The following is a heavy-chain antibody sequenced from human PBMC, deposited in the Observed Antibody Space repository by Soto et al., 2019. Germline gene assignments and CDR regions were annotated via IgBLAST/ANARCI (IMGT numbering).Heavy chain of an antibody. J-gene: IGHJ6*02. Sequence: GASVKVSCKASGYTFTRSGISWVRQAPGQGLEWMGWISTYNGDTNYAQTFQGRVTMTTDRSTSTVYMELRSLRSDDTAFYYCAREGVAPYYYYGMDVWGQGTPVTVSS. CDR1: GYTFTRSG. CDR3: AREGVAPYYYYGMDV. CDR2: ISTYNGDT. D-gene: IGHD5-12*01. V-gene: IGHV1-18*01.